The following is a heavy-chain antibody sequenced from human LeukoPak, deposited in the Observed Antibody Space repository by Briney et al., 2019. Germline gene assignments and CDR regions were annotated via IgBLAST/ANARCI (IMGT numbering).Heavy chain of an antibody. V-gene: IGHV1-46*01. CDR1: GYTFIKYY. J-gene: IGHJ4*02. CDR3: AREIGPRQLHLWGSAFDY. D-gene: IGHD5-18*01. Sequence: GASVKVSCKASGYTFIKYYMHWVRQAPGQGLEWMGIINPSGGTTSYAQNFQGRVTMTRDTSTSTVYMELSSLRSEDTAVYYCAREIGPRQLHLWGSAFDYWGQGTLVTVSS. CDR2: INPSGGTT.